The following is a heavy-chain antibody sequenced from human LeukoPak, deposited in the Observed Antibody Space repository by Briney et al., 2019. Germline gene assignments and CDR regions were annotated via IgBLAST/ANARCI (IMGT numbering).Heavy chain of an antibody. V-gene: IGHV3-7*01. CDR2: IKQDGSEK. Sequence: GSLRLSCAASGFTFSSYSMNWVRQAPGKGLEWVANIKQDGSEKYYVDSVKGRFTISRDNAKNSLYLQMNSLRAEDTAVYYCARDEWSGFDYWGQGTLVTVSS. D-gene: IGHD3-3*01. CDR3: ARDEWSGFDY. CDR1: GFTFSSYS. J-gene: IGHJ4*02.